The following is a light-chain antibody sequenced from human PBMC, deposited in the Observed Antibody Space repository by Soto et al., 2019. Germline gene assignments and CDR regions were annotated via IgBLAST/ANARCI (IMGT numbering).Light chain of an antibody. CDR2: DVS. J-gene: IGKJ2*01. CDR3: QHTTAFT. CDR1: SSSKW. Sequence: DIQMTQSPSTLAASVGDTVTMTCRSSSKWLAWYQKKPGKAPKLLIYDVSNLERGVPPRFSGSTSGAESTLTITGLQPDDLGPYYCQHTTAFTFGQGTKVEIK. V-gene: IGKV1-5*01.